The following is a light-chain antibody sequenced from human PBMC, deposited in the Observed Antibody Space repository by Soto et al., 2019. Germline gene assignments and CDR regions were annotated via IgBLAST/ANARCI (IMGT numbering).Light chain of an antibody. CDR3: SSFTSINTWV. CDR1: SSDVGGYNY. J-gene: IGLJ3*02. CDR2: EVS. V-gene: IGLV2-14*01. Sequence: QSVLTQPASVSGSPGQSITISCTGTSSDVGGYNYVSWYQQHLGKAPKLMIYEVSNRPSGVSNRFSGSKSGNTASLTISGLQAEDEADYYCSSFTSINTWVFGGGTKLTVL.